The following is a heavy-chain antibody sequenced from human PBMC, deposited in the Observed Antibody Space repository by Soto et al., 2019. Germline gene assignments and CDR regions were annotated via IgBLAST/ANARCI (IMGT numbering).Heavy chain of an antibody. CDR1: GLTFSTYW. CDR2: IDHDGPT. Sequence: EVQLVESGGGLVQPGGSLRLSCAGSGLTFSTYWMHWVRQAPGKGMECVSRIDHDGPTDYADSVRGRSTISRYNAENTLYLKVTSLIPDNTAVYYCVRSSQGDYWGQGTLVTVSS. CDR3: VRSSQGDY. D-gene: IGHD2-2*01. J-gene: IGHJ4*02. V-gene: IGHV3-74*01.